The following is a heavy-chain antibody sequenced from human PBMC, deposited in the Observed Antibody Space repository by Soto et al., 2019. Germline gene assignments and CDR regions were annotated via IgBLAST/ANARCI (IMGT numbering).Heavy chain of an antibody. CDR2: ISYDGSNK. Sequence: VGSLRLSCAASGFTFSSYGMHWVRQAPGKGLEWVAVISYDGSNKYYADSVKGRFTISRDNSKNTLYLQMNSLRAEDTAVYYCAKNEAVAPDNNWFDPWGQGTLVTVSS. CDR1: GFTFSSYG. V-gene: IGHV3-30*18. D-gene: IGHD6-19*01. J-gene: IGHJ5*02. CDR3: AKNEAVAPDNNWFDP.